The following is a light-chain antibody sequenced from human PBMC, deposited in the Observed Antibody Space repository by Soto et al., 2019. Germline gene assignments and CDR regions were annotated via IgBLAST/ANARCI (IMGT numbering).Light chain of an antibody. CDR3: QQYNNWPLG. CDR1: QSVSSN. Sequence: EIVMTQSPATLSVSPGERATLSCRASQSVSSNLAWYQQKPGQPPRLLIYGASTRATGIPARFSGSGSGTEFTLTISSLQSEEFAGYSCQQYNNWPLGFGGGTKVEIK. V-gene: IGKV3-15*01. J-gene: IGKJ4*01. CDR2: GAS.